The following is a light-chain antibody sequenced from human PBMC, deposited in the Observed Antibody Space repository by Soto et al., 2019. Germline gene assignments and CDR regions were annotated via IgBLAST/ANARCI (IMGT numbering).Light chain of an antibody. CDR2: KAS. CDR1: QSISSW. J-gene: IGKJ1*01. CDR3: QQYNSYSTWT. Sequence: DIQMTQSPSTRSSSLGDRVTITCRASQSISSWLAWYQQKPGKAPRLLIYKASSLESGVPSRFSGSGSGTEFTLTISSLQTDDFATYYCQQYNSYSTWTFGQGTKVDIK. V-gene: IGKV1-5*03.